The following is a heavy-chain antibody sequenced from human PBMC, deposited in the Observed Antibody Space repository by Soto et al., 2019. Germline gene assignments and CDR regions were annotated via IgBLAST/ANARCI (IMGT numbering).Heavy chain of an antibody. Sequence: GWSLRLSCASSVFTFSSYAMSWVRQAPGKGLKWVSAISGSGGSTYYADSVKGRFTISRDNSKNTLYLQMNSLRAEDTAVYYCASLSGWYLNYYYGMDVWGQGTTVTVSS. CDR1: VFTFSSYA. V-gene: IGHV3-23*01. J-gene: IGHJ6*02. D-gene: IGHD6-19*01. CDR3: ASLSGWYLNYYYGMDV. CDR2: ISGSGGST.